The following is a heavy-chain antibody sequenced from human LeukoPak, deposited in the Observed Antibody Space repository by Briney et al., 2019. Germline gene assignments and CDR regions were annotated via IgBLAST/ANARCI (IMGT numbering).Heavy chain of an antibody. CDR1: GGSISSYY. V-gene: IGHV4-59*01. Sequence: PSETLSLTCTVSGGSISSYYWSWIRQPPGKGPEWIGYIYYSGSTNYNPSLKSRVTISVDTSKNQFSLKLSSVTAADTAVYYCARDRAGWYIDYWGQGTLVTVSS. CDR2: IYYSGST. CDR3: ARDRAGWYIDY. J-gene: IGHJ4*02. D-gene: IGHD6-19*01.